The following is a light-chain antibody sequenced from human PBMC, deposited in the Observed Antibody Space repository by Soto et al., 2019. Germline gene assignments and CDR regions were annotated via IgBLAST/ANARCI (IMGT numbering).Light chain of an antibody. J-gene: IGKJ1*01. Sequence: EIVLTQSPGTLSLSPGERATLSCRASQSVSSSYLAWYQQKPGQAPRLLIYGASSRAPGIPDRFSGRGSGTDFTLTITRLEPEDFAVYYCQQYGGSSWTFGQGTKV. CDR3: QQYGGSSWT. V-gene: IGKV3-20*01. CDR2: GAS. CDR1: QSVSSSY.